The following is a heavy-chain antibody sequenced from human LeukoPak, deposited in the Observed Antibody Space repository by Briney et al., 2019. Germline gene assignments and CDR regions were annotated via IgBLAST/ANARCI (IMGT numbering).Heavy chain of an antibody. V-gene: IGHV1-46*01. CDR2: INPSGGGT. Sequence: ASVKVSCKASGYSFTSYYMHWLRQAPGQGLEWMGIINPSGGGTNYAEKFQGRVTMTRDTSTSTVYMELSSLRSEDTAVYYCAKEARIGSTSGSLDYWGQGPLVTVSS. J-gene: IGHJ4*02. D-gene: IGHD2-2*01. CDR3: AKEARIGSTSGSLDY. CDR1: GYSFTSYY.